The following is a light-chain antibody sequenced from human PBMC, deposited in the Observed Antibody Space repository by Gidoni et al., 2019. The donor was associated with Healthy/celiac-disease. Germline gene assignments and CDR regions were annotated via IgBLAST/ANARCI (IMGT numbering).Light chain of an antibody. V-gene: IGKV3-20*01. Sequence: EIVLTQSPGTLSLSPGDRATLSCRASQSVSSSYLAWYQQKPGQAPRLLSYGASSRATGIPDRFSGSGSGTDFTLTISRLEPEDFAVYYCQQYGSSPRTFGQGTKVEIK. J-gene: IGKJ1*01. CDR3: QQYGSSPRT. CDR2: GAS. CDR1: QSVSSSY.